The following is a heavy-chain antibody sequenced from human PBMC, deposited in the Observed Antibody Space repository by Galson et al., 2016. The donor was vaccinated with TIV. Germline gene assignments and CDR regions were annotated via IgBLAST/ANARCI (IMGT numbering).Heavy chain of an antibody. V-gene: IGHV3-15*01. CDR3: ATEYYLASGTDPLVGYKGMDV. D-gene: IGHD3-10*01. CDR1: GFTFSNAR. J-gene: IGHJ6*02. Sequence: SLRLSCAALGFTFSNARMNWVRQAPGKGLEWVGRSRSNTDGGTTEYAAPVKGRFIVSRDDSRNTLFLDMTSLKTDDTALYFCATEYYLASGTDPLVGYKGMDVWGQGTTVTVSS. CDR2: SRSNTDGGTT.